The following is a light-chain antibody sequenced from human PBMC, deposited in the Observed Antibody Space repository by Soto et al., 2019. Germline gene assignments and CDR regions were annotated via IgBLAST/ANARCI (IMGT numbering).Light chain of an antibody. CDR2: GAS. CDR1: QSVSSN. V-gene: IGKV3-15*01. J-gene: IGKJ2*01. Sequence: EIVMTQSPATLSVSPGERATLACRASQSVSSNLAWYQHKPGQAPRLLIYGASTRATGIPARFSASGSGTEFDLTISSLQSEDFAVYYCQQYNNWPPKQYTFGQGTKLEIK. CDR3: QQYNNWPPKQYT.